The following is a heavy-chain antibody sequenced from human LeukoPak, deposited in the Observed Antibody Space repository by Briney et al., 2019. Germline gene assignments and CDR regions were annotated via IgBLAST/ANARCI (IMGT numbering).Heavy chain of an antibody. CDR2: IYYSGST. CDR3: ARAGVTMVRGVIILP. D-gene: IGHD3-10*01. CDR1: GGSISSSSYY. Sequence: PSETLSLTCTVSGGSISSSSYYWGWIRQPPGKGLEWIGSIYYSGSTYYNPSLKSRVTISVDTSKNQFSLKLSSVTAADTAVYYCARAGVTMVRGVIILPWGRGTLVTVSS. V-gene: IGHV4-39*07. J-gene: IGHJ2*01.